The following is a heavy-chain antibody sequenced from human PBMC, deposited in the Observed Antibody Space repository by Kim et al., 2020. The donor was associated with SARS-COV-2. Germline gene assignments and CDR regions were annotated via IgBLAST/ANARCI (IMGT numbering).Heavy chain of an antibody. Sequence: GGSLRLSCAASGFTFSSYGMHWVRQAPGKGLEWVAVIWYDGSNKYYADSVKGRFTISRDNSKNTLYLQMNSLRAEDTAVYYCAREDIVVVPAIDYWGQGTLDTVSS. J-gene: IGHJ4*02. CDR3: AREDIVVVPAIDY. CDR1: GFTFSSYG. CDR2: IWYDGSNK. V-gene: IGHV3-33*01. D-gene: IGHD2-2*01.